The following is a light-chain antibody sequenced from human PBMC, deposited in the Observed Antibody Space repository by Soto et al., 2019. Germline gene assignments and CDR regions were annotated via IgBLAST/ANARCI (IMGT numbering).Light chain of an antibody. V-gene: IGLV2-14*01. CDR1: SSDIGAYNY. J-gene: IGLJ1*01. CDR2: EVS. CDR3: SSYSRSTSYV. Sequence: QSVLTQPASVSGSLGQSITISCTGTSSDIGAYNYVSWYQQHPGKAPKLIIYEVSNRPSGVSNRFTGSKSGNTASLTISGLQAEDEADYYCSSYSRSTSYVFGIGTKVTVL.